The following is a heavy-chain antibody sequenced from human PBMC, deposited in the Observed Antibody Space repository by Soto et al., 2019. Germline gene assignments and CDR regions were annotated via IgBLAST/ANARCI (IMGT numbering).Heavy chain of an antibody. CDR3: ARLPNCNADGCIFDS. J-gene: IGHJ4*02. V-gene: IGHV4-59*01. CDR2: TSSSGIP. Sequence: SETLALTCNVSGGSINTYFWTWIRQAPGRGLEWIGYTSSSGIPTYSPSLKSRLTISVDPSKNHFSLKLNSMTAADTATYYFARLPNCNADGCIFDSWGQGILVTXSS. CDR1: GGSINTYF. D-gene: IGHD2-15*01.